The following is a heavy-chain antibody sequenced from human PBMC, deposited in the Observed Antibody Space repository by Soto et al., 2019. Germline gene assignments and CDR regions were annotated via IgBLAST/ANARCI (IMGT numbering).Heavy chain of an antibody. J-gene: IGHJ3*02. Sequence: VQSGAEVKKPGASVKVSWKASGDTFISSGISWVRQAPGQGLEWMGWISGYKGDTNYAQKFQGRVTLTTDTSTSTAYMELRSLTPGDTAIYYCARIEYCSGGNCYSAFDIWGQGTLVTVSS. CDR3: ARIEYCSGGNCYSAFDI. CDR2: ISGYKGDT. D-gene: IGHD2-15*01. CDR1: GDTFISSG. V-gene: IGHV1-18*01.